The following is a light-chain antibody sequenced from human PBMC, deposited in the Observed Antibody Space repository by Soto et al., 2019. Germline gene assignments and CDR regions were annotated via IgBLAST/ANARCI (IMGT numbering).Light chain of an antibody. CDR2: MAS. Sequence: DTQMTQSPSTLSASVGDRVTITCRASQSISNWLAWYQQKPGKAPNLLIYMASSLESGVPSRFSGSGSGTEFTLTITSLQPDDSATYYCQQYNTYPYTFGQGTKVDI. J-gene: IGKJ2*01. CDR3: QQYNTYPYT. CDR1: QSISNW. V-gene: IGKV1-5*03.